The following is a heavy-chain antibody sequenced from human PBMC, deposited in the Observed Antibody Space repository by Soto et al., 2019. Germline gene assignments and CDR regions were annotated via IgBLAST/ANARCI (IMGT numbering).Heavy chain of an antibody. CDR2: ISWNSGSI. CDR3: AKDLKEFSSFLGGKFDY. J-gene: IGHJ4*02. V-gene: IGHV3-9*01. Sequence: GGSLRLSCAASGFTFDDYAMHWVRQAPGKGLEWVSGISWNSGSIGYADSVKGRFTIARDNAKNSLYLQMNSVRAEDTALYYCAKDLKEFSSFLGGKFDYWGQGTLVTVSS. CDR1: GFTFDDYA. D-gene: IGHD6-6*01.